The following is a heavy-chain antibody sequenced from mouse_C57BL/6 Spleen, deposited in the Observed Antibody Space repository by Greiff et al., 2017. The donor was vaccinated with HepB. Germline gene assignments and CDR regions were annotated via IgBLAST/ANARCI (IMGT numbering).Heavy chain of an antibody. V-gene: IGHV1-50*01. CDR1: GYTFTSYW. Sequence: QVQLKQPGAELVKPGASVKLSCKASGYTFTSYWMQWVKQRPGQGLEWIGEIDPSDSYTNYNQKFKGKATLTVDTSSSTAYMQLSSLTSEDSAVYYCARRGYTLFDYWGQGTTLTVSS. CDR3: ARRGYTLFDY. J-gene: IGHJ2*01. CDR2: IDPSDSYT. D-gene: IGHD3-1*01.